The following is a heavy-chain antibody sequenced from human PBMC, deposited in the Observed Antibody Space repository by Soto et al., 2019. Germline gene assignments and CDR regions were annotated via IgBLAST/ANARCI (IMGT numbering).Heavy chain of an antibody. J-gene: IGHJ4*02. D-gene: IGHD6-13*01. V-gene: IGHV3-49*03. Sequence: GGSLRLSCTASGFTFGDYAMSWFRQAPGKGLEWVGFIRSKAYGGTTEYAASVKGRFTISRDDSKSIAYLQMNSLKTEDTAVYYCTRVGAAAGTSDFDYWGQGTLVTVSS. CDR2: IRSKAYGGTT. CDR3: TRVGAAAGTSDFDY. CDR1: GFTFGDYA.